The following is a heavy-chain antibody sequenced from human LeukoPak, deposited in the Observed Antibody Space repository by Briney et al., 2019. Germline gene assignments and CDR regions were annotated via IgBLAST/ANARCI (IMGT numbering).Heavy chain of an antibody. D-gene: IGHD6-19*01. Sequence: PSQTLSLTCTVFGGSISSGSYYWSWIRQPAGKGLEWIGRIYTSGSTNYNPSLKSRVTISVDTSKNQFSLKLSSVTAADTAVYYCARGFGVDSSGWYGGCDYWGQGTLVTVSS. J-gene: IGHJ4*02. CDR2: IYTSGST. V-gene: IGHV4-61*02. CDR3: ARGFGVDSSGWYGGCDY. CDR1: GGSISSGSYY.